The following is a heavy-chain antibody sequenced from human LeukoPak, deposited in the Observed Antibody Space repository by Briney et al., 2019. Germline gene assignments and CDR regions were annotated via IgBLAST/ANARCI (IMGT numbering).Heavy chain of an antibody. D-gene: IGHD2-2*01. V-gene: IGHV1-8*01. CDR2: MNPNSGNT. J-gene: IGHJ6*02. CDR3: ARDYCSSTSCRPSYGMDV. CDR1: GYTFTSYD. Sequence: ASVKVSCKASGYTFTSYDINWARQATGQGLEWMGWMNPNSGNTGYAQKFQGRVTMTRNTSISTAYMELSSLRSEDTAVYYCARDYCSSTSCRPSYGMDVWGQGTTVTVSS.